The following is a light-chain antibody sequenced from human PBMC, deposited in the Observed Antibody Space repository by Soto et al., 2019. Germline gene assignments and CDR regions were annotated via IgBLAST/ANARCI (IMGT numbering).Light chain of an antibody. J-gene: IGLJ2*01. V-gene: IGLV1-40*01. Sequence: QSVLTQPPSVSGAPGQRVAISCTGGSSNIGAGFDVNWYQQLPGTAPKLLIYGNNNRPSGVPDRFSGSKSGTSASLAITGLQAEDQADYYCQSYDSSLSGYVVFGGGTKLTVL. CDR3: QSYDSSLSGYVV. CDR2: GNN. CDR1: SSNIGAGFD.